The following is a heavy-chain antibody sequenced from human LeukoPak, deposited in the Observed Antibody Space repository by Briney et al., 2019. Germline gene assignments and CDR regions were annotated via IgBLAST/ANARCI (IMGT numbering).Heavy chain of an antibody. CDR2: IYHSGRT. D-gene: IGHD2-21*02. CDR1: SVSIITNNW. CDR3: ARGTGGGDSPNNWFDP. V-gene: IGHV4-4*02. Sequence: PSETLSLTCTVSSVSIITNNWWSWVRQSPGKGLEWIGDIYHSGRTNYNPSLESRASISVDKSKNQFSLKLTSVTAADTAMYYCARGTGGGDSPNNWFDPWGQGTLVTVSS. J-gene: IGHJ5*02.